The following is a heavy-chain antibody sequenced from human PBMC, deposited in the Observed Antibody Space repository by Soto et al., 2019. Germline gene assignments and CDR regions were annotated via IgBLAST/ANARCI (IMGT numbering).Heavy chain of an antibody. V-gene: IGHV1-18*01. D-gene: IGHD3-3*01. Sequence: ASVKVSCKASGYTFTSYGISWVRQAPGQGLEWMGWISAYNGNTNYAQKLQGRVTMTTDTSTGTAYMELRSLRSDDTAVYYCARGGEPYYDFWSGYYYYYYGMDVWGQGTTVTVSS. CDR3: ARGGEPYYDFWSGYYYYYYGMDV. CDR1: GYTFTSYG. CDR2: ISAYNGNT. J-gene: IGHJ6*02.